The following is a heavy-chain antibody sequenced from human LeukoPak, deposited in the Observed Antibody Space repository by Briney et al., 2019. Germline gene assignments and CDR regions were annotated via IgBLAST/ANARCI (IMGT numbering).Heavy chain of an antibody. CDR3: ARGPKEYCSSTSCFNYYYYYMDV. V-gene: IGHV1-8*03. J-gene: IGHJ6*03. D-gene: IGHD2-2*01. CDR1: GGSFSNYA. CDR2: MNPNSGNT. Sequence: ASVKVSCKASGGSFSNYAFSWVRQATGQGLEWMGWMNPNSGNTGYAQKFQGRVTITRNTSISTAYMELSSLRSEDTAVYYCARGPKEYCSSTSCFNYYYYYMDVWGKGTTVTVSS.